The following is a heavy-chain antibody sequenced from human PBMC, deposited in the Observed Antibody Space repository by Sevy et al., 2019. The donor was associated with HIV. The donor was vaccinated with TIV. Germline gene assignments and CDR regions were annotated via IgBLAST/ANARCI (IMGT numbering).Heavy chain of an antibody. CDR3: ARGDELNSYYYGMDV. J-gene: IGHJ6*02. CDR2: TYSRSKWYN. CDR1: GDSVSSSSAA. D-gene: IGHD1-1*01. Sequence: SQTLSLTCAISGDSVSSSSAAWNWFRQSPSRGLEWLGSTYSRSKWYNNYAVSVKSRVTINPDTSENQFSLHLNSVTPVDTAVYFCARGDELNSYYYGMDVWGQGTTVTVSS. V-gene: IGHV6-1*01.